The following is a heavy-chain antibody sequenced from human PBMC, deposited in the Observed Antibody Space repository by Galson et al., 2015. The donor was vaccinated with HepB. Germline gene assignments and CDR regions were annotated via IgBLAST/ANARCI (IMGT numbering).Heavy chain of an antibody. V-gene: IGHV3-23*01. CDR1: GFTFDYYA. CDR2: ISPSGDMS. Sequence: SLTLSCAPSGFTFDYYAMTCVRQAPRQGLEWVSGISPSGDMSSAANSVRRRFTISRYNSRNVLYLHMKGLRVEDTALYYCAKVQPRKNDGWYYSAWGEIDSWGQGTLVSVSS. J-gene: IGHJ4*02. D-gene: IGHD2/OR15-2a*01. CDR3: AKVQPRKNDGWYYSAWGEIDS.